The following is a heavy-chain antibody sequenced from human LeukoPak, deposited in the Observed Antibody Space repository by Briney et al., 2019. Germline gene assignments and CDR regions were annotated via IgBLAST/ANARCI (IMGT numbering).Heavy chain of an antibody. V-gene: IGHV4-38-2*01. Sequence: GSLRLSCAASGFTFDDYAMHWIRQSPGKGLEWIGNVWHSGSTYYNPSLKSRITISVDTSKNQFSLSLSSVTVADTAVYYCARAGTNLGDYDFWGQGTLVTVSS. CDR1: GFTFDDYA. J-gene: IGHJ4*02. D-gene: IGHD4-17*01. CDR2: VWHSGST. CDR3: ARAGTNLGDYDF.